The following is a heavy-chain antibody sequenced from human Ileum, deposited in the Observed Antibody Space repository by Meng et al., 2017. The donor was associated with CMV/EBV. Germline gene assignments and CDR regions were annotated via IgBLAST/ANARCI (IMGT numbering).Heavy chain of an antibody. CDR3: ASTGWLQLPGDY. V-gene: IGHV4-34*01. CDR2: INHSGST. Sequence: QVQLQEWGAGLLKPSETLSLTCAVYGGSFSGYYWSLLRQPPGKGLEWIGEINHSGSTNYNPSLKSRVTISVDTSKNQFSLKLSSVTAADTAVYYCASTGWLQLPGDYWGQGTLVTVSS. CDR1: GGSFSGYY. D-gene: IGHD5-24*01. J-gene: IGHJ4*02.